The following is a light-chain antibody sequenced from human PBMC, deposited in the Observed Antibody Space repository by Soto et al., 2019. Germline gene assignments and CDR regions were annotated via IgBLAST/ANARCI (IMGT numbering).Light chain of an antibody. J-gene: IGKJ1*01. V-gene: IGKV3D-20*02. CDR2: GAS. Sequence: EIVLTQSPGTLSFSPGERATLSCRASQSVTTSYLAWDQQKPGQAPRLLHYGASRRATGIPDRFSGSGSGTDFTFTISSLEPEDFAVYYCQQRSNWPQTFGQGTKVDIK. CDR3: QQRSNWPQT. CDR1: QSVTTSY.